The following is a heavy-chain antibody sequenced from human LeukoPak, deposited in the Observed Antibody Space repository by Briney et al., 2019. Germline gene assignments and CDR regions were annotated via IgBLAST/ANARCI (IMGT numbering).Heavy chain of an antibody. V-gene: IGHV1-8*01. D-gene: IGHD3-22*01. CDR2: MNPNSGNT. CDR3: ASTTDSSGYYYENWFDP. J-gene: IGHJ5*02. Sequence: ASVKVSCKASGYTFTSYDINWVRQATGQGLEWMGWMNPNSGNTGYAQKFQGRVTMTRNTSISTAYMELSSLRSEDTAVYYCASTTDSSGYYYENWFDPWGQGTLVTVSS. CDR1: GYTFTSYD.